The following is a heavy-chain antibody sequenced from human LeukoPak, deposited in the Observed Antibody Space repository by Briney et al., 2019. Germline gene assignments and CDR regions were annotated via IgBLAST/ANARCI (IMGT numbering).Heavy chain of an antibody. CDR3: ARGSYCDSSGYYTLTTPLDY. D-gene: IGHD3-22*01. Sequence: ASVKVSCKASGYTFTSYYMHWVRQAPGQGLEWMGVINPSGGSTSYAQKFQGRVTMTRDTSTSTVYMELSSLRSEDTAVYYCARGSYCDSSGYYTLTTPLDYWGQGTLVTVSS. CDR1: GYTFTSYY. J-gene: IGHJ4*02. V-gene: IGHV1-46*01. CDR2: INPSGGST.